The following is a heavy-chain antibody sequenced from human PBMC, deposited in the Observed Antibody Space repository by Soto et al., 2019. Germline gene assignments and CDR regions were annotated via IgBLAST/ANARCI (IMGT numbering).Heavy chain of an antibody. CDR1: GFTFSGSA. D-gene: IGHD1-26*01. J-gene: IGHJ4*02. Sequence: LSLTCAASGFTFSGSAMHWVRQASGKGLEWVGRIRSKANSYATAYAASVKGRFTISRDDSKNTAYLQMNSLKTEDTAVYYCTRPRGVGVASGYGYWGQGTLVTVSS. CDR3: TRPRGVGVASGYGY. V-gene: IGHV3-73*01. CDR2: IRSKANSYAT.